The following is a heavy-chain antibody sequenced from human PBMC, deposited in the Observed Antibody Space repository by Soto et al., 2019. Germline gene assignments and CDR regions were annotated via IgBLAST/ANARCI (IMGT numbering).Heavy chain of an antibody. CDR1: GFTFDDYT. J-gene: IGHJ4*02. D-gene: IGHD3-22*01. V-gene: IGHV3-43*01. Sequence: GGSLRLSCAASGFTFDDYTMHWVRQAPGKGLEWVSLISWDGGSTYYADSVKGRFTISRDNSKNSLYLQMNSLRTEDTALYYCAKDMGRHYYDSSGYYPIDYWGQGTLVTISS. CDR2: ISWDGGST. CDR3: AKDMGRHYYDSSGYYPIDY.